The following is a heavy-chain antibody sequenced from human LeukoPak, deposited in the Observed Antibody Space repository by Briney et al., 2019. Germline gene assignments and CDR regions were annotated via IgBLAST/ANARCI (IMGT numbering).Heavy chain of an antibody. CDR1: GGSFSGYY. Sequence: SETLSLICAVYGGSFSGYYWSWIRQPPGKGLEWIGEINHSGSTNYNPSLKSRVTISVDTSKNQFSLKLSSVTAADTAVYYCARGGWQWLGLNWFDPWGQGTLVTVSS. J-gene: IGHJ5*02. D-gene: IGHD6-19*01. V-gene: IGHV4-34*01. CDR3: ARGGWQWLGLNWFDP. CDR2: INHSGST.